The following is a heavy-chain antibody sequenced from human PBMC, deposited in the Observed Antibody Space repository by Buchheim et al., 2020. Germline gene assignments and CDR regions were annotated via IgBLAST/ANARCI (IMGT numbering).Heavy chain of an antibody. CDR3: ARDGYGAAISYFDL. V-gene: IGHV3-48*01. CDR2: ISSSSNTV. CDR1: GFTFSSYS. D-gene: IGHD5-18*01. Sequence: EVQLVESGGDLVQPGGSLRLSCAASGFTFSSYSMNWVRQAPGKGLEWVSYISSSSNTVYYADSVKGRFTISRDNAKNSLYLQMSSLRAEDTAVYFCARDGYGAAISYFDLWGRGTL. J-gene: IGHJ2*01.